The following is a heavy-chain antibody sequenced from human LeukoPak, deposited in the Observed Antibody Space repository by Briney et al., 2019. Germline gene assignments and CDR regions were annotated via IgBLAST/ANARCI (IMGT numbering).Heavy chain of an antibody. V-gene: IGHV3-23*01. D-gene: IGHD1-26*01. CDR1: GFYFSCYG. CDR3: AKDLDCSGKCSDWFDP. J-gene: IGHJ5*02. CDR2: INDNGANT. Sequence: GSLRLSCAASGFYFSCYGMNWVRQAPGKGLEWVATINDNGANTHYADSVKGRFTISRDNSRNTLSLQMSSLTVEDTAVYYCAKDLDCSGKCSDWFDPWGQGTLVTVSS.